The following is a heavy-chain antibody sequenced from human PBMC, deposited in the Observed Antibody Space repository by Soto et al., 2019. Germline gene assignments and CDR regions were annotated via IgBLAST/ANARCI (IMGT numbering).Heavy chain of an antibody. CDR3: AKDAARGYSYGSHDDYYYYGIDV. J-gene: IGHJ6*02. CDR2: ISGSGGST. D-gene: IGHD5-18*01. V-gene: IGHV3-23*01. CDR1: GFTFSSYA. Sequence: EVQLLESGGGLVQPGGSLRLSCAASGFTFSSYAMSWVRQAPGKGLEWVSAISGSGGSTYYADSVKGRFTISRDNSKNTLYLQMNSLSAEDTAVYYCAKDAARGYSYGSHDDYYYYGIDVWGLGTTVTVSS.